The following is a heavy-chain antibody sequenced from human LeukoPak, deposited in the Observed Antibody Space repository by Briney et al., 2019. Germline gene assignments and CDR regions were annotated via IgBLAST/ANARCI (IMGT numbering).Heavy chain of an antibody. V-gene: IGHV3-53*01. J-gene: IGHJ3*02. CDR1: GFTFSSNY. CDR2: IYSGGST. D-gene: IGHD4-17*01. Sequence: GGSLRLSCAASGFTFSSNYLTWVRQAPGKGLEWVSVIYSGGSTYYSDSVKGRFTISGDNSKNTLYLQMNSLRAEDTAVYYCARLPVTHAFDIWGQGTMVTVSS. CDR3: ARLPVTHAFDI.